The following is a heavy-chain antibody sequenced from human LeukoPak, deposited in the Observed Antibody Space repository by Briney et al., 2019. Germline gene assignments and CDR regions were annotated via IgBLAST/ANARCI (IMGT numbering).Heavy chain of an antibody. Sequence: GASVTVSCTASGYTFTSYYMHWVRQAPGQGLEWMGIINPSGGSTSYAQKFQGRVTMTRDTSTSTVYMELSSLRSEDTAVYYCARGSYYLYSSGWNLDYWGQGTLVTVSS. CDR1: GYTFTSYY. CDR3: ARGSYYLYSSGWNLDY. D-gene: IGHD6-19*01. CDR2: INPSGGST. J-gene: IGHJ4*02. V-gene: IGHV1-46*01.